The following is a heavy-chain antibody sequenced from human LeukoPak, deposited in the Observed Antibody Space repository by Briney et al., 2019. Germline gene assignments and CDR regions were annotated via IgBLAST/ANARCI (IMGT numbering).Heavy chain of an antibody. CDR2: IYYSGST. CDR1: GGSISSSSYY. J-gene: IGHJ6*03. D-gene: IGHD2-2*02. Sequence: PSETLSLTCTVSGGSISSSSYYWGWIRQPPGKGLEWIGSIYYSGSTYYNPSLKSRVTISVDTSKNQFSLKLSSVTAADTAVYYCARQRSCSSTSCYTYYYYMDVWGKGTTVTVSS. CDR3: ARQRSCSSTSCYTYYYYMDV. V-gene: IGHV4-39*01.